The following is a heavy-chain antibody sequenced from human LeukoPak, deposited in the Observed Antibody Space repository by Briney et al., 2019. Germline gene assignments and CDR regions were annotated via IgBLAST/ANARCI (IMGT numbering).Heavy chain of an antibody. D-gene: IGHD4-11*01. V-gene: IGHV3-48*02. J-gene: IGHJ4*02. Sequence: GASLRLSCAASGFTFSTYSMNWVRQAPGKGLEWVSYISSISDTIDYADSVKGRFTISRDNAKKSLYLQMNSLRDEDTAVYYCARDVDYPFDYWGQGTLVTV. CDR3: ARDVDYPFDY. CDR2: ISSISDTI. CDR1: GFTFSTYS.